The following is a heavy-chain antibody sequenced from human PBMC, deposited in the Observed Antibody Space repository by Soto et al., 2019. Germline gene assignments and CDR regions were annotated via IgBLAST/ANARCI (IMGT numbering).Heavy chain of an antibody. D-gene: IGHD3-10*01. Sequence: QVQLVESGGGVVQPGRSLTLSCAASGFTFSSYGMHWVRQAPGKGLEWVALIWYDGNNEYYVDSVKGRFTISRDDSRNTLSLQMNSLRPEDTAVYYCARALPPSMVRGFDYWGQGTLVTVSS. V-gene: IGHV3-33*01. CDR1: GFTFSSYG. CDR2: IWYDGNNE. CDR3: ARALPPSMVRGFDY. J-gene: IGHJ4*02.